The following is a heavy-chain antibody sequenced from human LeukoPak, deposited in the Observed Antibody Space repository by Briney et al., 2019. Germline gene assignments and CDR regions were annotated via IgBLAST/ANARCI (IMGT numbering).Heavy chain of an antibody. CDR2: ISSSGSTI. CDR3: AREVGYTGYYFDY. D-gene: IGHD5-12*01. CDR1: GFTFSSYE. J-gene: IGHJ4*02. V-gene: IGHV3-48*03. Sequence: GGSLRLSCAASGFTFSSYEMSWVRQAPGKGLEWVSYISSSGSTIYYADSVKGRFTISRDNAKNSLYLQMNSLRAEDTAVYYCAREVGYTGYYFDYWGQGTLVTVSS.